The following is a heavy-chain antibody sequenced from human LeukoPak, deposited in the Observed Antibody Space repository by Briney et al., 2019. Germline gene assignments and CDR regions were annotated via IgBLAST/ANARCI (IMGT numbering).Heavy chain of an antibody. Sequence: ASVKVSCKASGGTFSSYAISWVRQAPGQGLEWMGIINPSGGSTSYAQKFQGRVTMTRDTSTSTVYMELSSLRSEDTAVYYCAREAGESSGSLDYWGQGTLVTVSS. CDR3: AREAGESSGSLDY. D-gene: IGHD6-19*01. CDR1: GGTFSSYA. CDR2: INPSGGST. J-gene: IGHJ4*02. V-gene: IGHV1-46*01.